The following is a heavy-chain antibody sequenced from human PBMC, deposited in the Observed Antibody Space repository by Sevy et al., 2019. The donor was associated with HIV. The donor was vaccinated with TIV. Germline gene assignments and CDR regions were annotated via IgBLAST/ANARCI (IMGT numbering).Heavy chain of an antibody. D-gene: IGHD3-16*01. CDR2: ISYDGSNK. CDR3: ARAFGDELSPNWFDP. Sequence: GGSLRLSCAASGFTFSSYAMHWVRQAPGKGLEWVAVISYDGSNKYYADSVKGRFTISRDNSKNTLYLQMNSLRAEDTAVYYCARAFGDELSPNWFDPWGQGTLVTVSS. CDR1: GFTFSSYA. V-gene: IGHV3-30-3*01. J-gene: IGHJ5*02.